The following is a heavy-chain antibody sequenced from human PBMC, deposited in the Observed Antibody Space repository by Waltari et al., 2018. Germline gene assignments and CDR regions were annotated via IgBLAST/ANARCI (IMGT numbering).Heavy chain of an antibody. J-gene: IGHJ6*02. D-gene: IGHD3-22*01. CDR2: ISYNERNI. V-gene: IGHV3-30*04. CDR3: ARDYCDRTNCHGMDV. CDR1: EFTFSSYA. Sequence: QVQLVESGGGVVQPGGSLRLSCAASEFTFSSYAMHGVRQAPGKGLEWVAVISYNERNIYYVDSVKGRFTISRDNSKNMLYLQMNSLRAEDTAVYYCARDYCDRTNCHGMDVWGQGTTVTVSS.